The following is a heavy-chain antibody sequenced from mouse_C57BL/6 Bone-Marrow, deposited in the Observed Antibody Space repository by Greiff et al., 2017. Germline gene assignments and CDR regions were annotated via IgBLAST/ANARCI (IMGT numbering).Heavy chain of an antibody. CDR1: GYSFTDYY. CDR2: IYPGSGNT. Sequence: QVQLQQSGAELVRPGASVKLSCKASGYSFTDYYINWVKHRPGQGLEWIARIYPGSGNTYYNEKFKGKATLTAEKSSSTAYMQLSSLTSEDSAGYFCARLLRDWYFDVWGTGTTVTVSS. J-gene: IGHJ1*03. V-gene: IGHV1-76*01. D-gene: IGHD1-1*01. CDR3: ARLLRDWYFDV.